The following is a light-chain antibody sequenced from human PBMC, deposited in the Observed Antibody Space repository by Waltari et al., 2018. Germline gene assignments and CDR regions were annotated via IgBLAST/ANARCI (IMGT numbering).Light chain of an antibody. CDR3: SSRELSGHVV. V-gene: IGLV3-19*01. CDR1: ILRNHS. J-gene: IGLJ2*01. CDR2: GKN. Sequence: SSDLTQDPDVSVALGPTVRITCLGDILRNHSGNWCRQKPGQAPEHVIYGKNNRPSRIPDRFSASSSENTASLIITGAQAEDEADYYCSSRELSGHVVFGGGTRLTVL.